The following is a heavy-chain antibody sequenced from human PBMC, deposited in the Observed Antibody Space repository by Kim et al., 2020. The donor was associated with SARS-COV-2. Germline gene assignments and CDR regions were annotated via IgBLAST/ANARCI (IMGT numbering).Heavy chain of an antibody. D-gene: IGHD3-22*01. V-gene: IGHV3-23*01. CDR2: ISDSGVTP. J-gene: IGHJ4*02. CDR1: GFTFSSYA. Sequence: GGSLRLSCAASGFTFSSYAMSWVRQAPGKGLQWVSDISDSGVTPYYADSVKGRFTISRDNSKNTLFLQMNSLRAEDTAVYYCAKSPTHSYDSGYFDYWGQGTLVTVSS. CDR3: AKSPTHSYDSGYFDY.